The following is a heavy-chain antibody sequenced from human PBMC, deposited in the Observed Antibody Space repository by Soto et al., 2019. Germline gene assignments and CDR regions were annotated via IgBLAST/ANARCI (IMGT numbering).Heavy chain of an antibody. CDR2: ISYSGST. D-gene: IGHD3-10*01. CDR1: GASITTYY. J-gene: IGHJ5*02. V-gene: IGHV4-59*01. CDR3: ARDGDSSGLFDP. Sequence: SETLSLTCSVSGASITTYYWSWIRQPPGKGLEWIGSISYSGSTKYNPSLESRVMISLDTSKNQFSLRLTSVTAADTALYYCARDGDSSGLFDPWGQGALVTSPQ.